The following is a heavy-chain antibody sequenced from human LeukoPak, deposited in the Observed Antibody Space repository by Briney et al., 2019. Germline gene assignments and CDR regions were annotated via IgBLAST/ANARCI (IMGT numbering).Heavy chain of an antibody. CDR1: GYTFTSYA. V-gene: IGHV7-4-1*02. D-gene: IGHD3-10*01. J-gene: IGHJ4*02. CDR2: INTNTGNP. CDR3: ARHYSGSGSFYKPDY. Sequence: GASVKVSCKASGYTFTSYAMNWVRQAPGQGLEWMGWINTNTGNPTYAQGFTGRFVFSLDTSVSTAYLQISSLKAGDTAVYYCARHYSGSGSFYKPDYWGQGTLVTVSS.